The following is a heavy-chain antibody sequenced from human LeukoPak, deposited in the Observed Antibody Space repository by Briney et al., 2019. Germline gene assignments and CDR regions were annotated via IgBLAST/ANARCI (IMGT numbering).Heavy chain of an antibody. CDR1: GGSITSFY. J-gene: IGHJ4*02. CDR2: IYYSGNS. Sequence: PSETLSLTCTVSGGSITSFYWSWIRHLPGKGLEWIGYIYYSGNSYSNPSLKNRLTISVATSKNQFSLKVNSVTAADTAVYYCARAQSDLQFFDFWGQGTLVTVSS. CDR3: ARAQSDLQFFDF. D-gene: IGHD1-26*01. V-gene: IGHV4-59*06.